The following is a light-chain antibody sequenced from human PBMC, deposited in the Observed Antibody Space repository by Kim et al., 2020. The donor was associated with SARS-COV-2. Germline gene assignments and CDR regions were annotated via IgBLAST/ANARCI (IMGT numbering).Light chain of an antibody. V-gene: IGLV3-1*01. J-gene: IGLJ2*01. CDR1: KLGEKY. CDR2: QYS. Sequence: SGTPGQTAGITCSGDKLGEKYACWYHRKPCQSPGLVIDQYSKRPSGIPERFPGSNSGNTATLTISGTQARDEGGYYCQAWDSSTAVFGRGTQRTVL. CDR3: QAWDSSTAV.